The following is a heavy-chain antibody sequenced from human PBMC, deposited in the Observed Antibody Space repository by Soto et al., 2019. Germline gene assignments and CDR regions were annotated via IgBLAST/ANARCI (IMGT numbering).Heavy chain of an antibody. CDR1: GFTFSSYA. D-gene: IGHD2-2*01. CDR3: AKPLGYCSSTSCYGHYYYYMDV. J-gene: IGHJ6*03. V-gene: IGHV3-23*01. Sequence: EVQLLESGGGLVQPGGSLRLSCAASGFTFSSYAMSWVRQAPGKGLEWVSAISGSGGSTYYADSVKGRFTISRDNSKNTLYLQMNSLRAEDTAVYYCAKPLGYCSSTSCYGHYYYYMDVWGKGTTVTVSS. CDR2: ISGSGGST.